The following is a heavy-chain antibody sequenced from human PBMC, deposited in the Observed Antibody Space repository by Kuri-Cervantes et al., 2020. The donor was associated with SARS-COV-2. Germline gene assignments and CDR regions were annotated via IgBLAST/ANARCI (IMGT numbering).Heavy chain of an antibody. Sequence: SVKVSCKASGFTFTSSAVQWVRQARGQRLEWIGWIVVGSSNTNYAQKFQERVTITRDMSTSTAYMELSSLRSDDTAVYYCARVGPLRYFDWLLLGAFDIWGQGTMVTVSS. CDR2: IVVGSSNT. D-gene: IGHD3-9*01. V-gene: IGHV1-58*01. J-gene: IGHJ3*02. CDR3: ARVGPLRYFDWLLLGAFDI. CDR1: GFTFTSSA.